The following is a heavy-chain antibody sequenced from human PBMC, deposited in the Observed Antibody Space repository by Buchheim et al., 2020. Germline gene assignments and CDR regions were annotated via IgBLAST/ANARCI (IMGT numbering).Heavy chain of an antibody. CDR1: GVSISSGPFY. J-gene: IGHJ4*02. V-gene: IGHV4-31*03. Sequence: QVQLQESGPGLVKPSQTLSLTCTVPGVSISSGPFYWTWIRQQPGKGLEWIGSIHYTGLAYSSPSLRSRLSMSVATSQNPSSLTLTAVTAADTAIYYCARDRGAHDYGPIDFWGQGAL. D-gene: IGHD4-17*01. CDR3: ARDRGAHDYGPIDF. CDR2: IHYTGLA.